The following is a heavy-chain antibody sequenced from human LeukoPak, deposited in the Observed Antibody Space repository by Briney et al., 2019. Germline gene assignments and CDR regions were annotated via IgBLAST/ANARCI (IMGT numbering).Heavy chain of an antibody. J-gene: IGHJ4*02. V-gene: IGHV1-2*02. Sequence: ASVKVSCKASGYTFTSYDINWVRQATGQGLEWMGWMNPNSGGTNYAQKFQGRVTMTRDTSISTAYMELSRLRSDDTAVYYCASGGYSSGSDYWGQGTLVTVSS. CDR3: ASGGYSSGSDY. D-gene: IGHD5-18*01. CDR1: GYTFTSYD. CDR2: MNPNSGGT.